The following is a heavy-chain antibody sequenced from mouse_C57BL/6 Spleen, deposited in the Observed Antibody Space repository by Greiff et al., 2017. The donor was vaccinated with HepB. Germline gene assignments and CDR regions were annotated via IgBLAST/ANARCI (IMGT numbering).Heavy chain of an antibody. J-gene: IGHJ1*03. CDR2: ISYDGSN. CDR3: ARDKVVAKNFDV. D-gene: IGHD1-1*01. Sequence: EVKLVESGPGLVKPSQSLSLTCSVTGYSITSGYYWNWIRQFPGNKLEWMGYISYDGSNNYNPSLKNRISITRDTSKNQFFLKLNSVTTEDTATYYCARDKVVAKNFDVWGTGTTVTVSS. V-gene: IGHV3-6*01. CDR1: GYSITSGYY.